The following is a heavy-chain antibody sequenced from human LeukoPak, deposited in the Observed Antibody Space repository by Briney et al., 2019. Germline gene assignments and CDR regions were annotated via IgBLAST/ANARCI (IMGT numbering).Heavy chain of an antibody. CDR2: IYYSGGT. CDR3: ARHAYRSGWLDF. CDR1: GGSIRSSSYY. D-gene: IGHD6-19*01. V-gene: IGHV4-39*01. J-gene: IGHJ4*02. Sequence: KPSETLPLTCSVSGGSIRSSSYYWGWIRQPPGKGLEWIGTIYYSGGTYYNPSLDSRVTISVDTSKNQFSLRLSSVTAADTAVYYCARHAYRSGWLDFWGQGTLVTVSS.